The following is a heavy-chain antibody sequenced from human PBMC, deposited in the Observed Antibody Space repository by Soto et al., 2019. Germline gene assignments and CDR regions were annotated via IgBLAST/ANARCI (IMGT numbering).Heavy chain of an antibody. CDR3: ATGHNYAPVTGYYIGLDY. V-gene: IGHV1-24*01. D-gene: IGHD3-9*01. CDR2: FDPENGEA. J-gene: IGHJ4*02. Sequence: QVQLVQSGAEVKKPGASVKVSCEVSGYTLTELSIHWVRQAPGKGLEWMGGFDPENGEAIYARRFQGRVTMTEDTSTDTAYMELSSLRSDDTAVYYCATGHNYAPVTGYYIGLDYWGQGTLVTVSS. CDR1: GYTLTELS.